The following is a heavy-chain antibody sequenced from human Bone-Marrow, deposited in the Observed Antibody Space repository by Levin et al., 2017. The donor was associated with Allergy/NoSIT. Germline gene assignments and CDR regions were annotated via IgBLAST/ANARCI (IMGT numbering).Heavy chain of an antibody. J-gene: IGHJ4*02. Sequence: SETLSLTCTVSGGSISSGGYHWSWIRQHAGKGLEWIGYIYYSGSTYYNPSLKSRAMISLDTSKNQFSLKVTSATAADAAVYYRAREDGSTFDSWGQGTLVTVSS. CDR1: GGSISSGGYH. D-gene: IGHD5-24*01. CDR2: IYYSGST. V-gene: IGHV4-31*03. CDR3: AREDGSTFDS.